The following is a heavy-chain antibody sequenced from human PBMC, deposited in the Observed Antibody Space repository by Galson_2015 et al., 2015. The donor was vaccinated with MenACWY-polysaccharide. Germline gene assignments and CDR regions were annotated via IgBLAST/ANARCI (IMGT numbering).Heavy chain of an antibody. D-gene: IGHD3-22*01. Sequence: SLRLSCAASGFTFTSYAMTWLRQAPGTGLERVSAISGSGGATYYIDSVKGRFTISRDNSKNTVYLQMNSLRAEDTAIYYCAKGGCFYDTSGYWNWGQGTLVTVSS. CDR2: ISGSGGAT. CDR1: GFTFTSYA. J-gene: IGHJ4*02. V-gene: IGHV3-23*01. CDR3: AKGGCFYDTSGYWN.